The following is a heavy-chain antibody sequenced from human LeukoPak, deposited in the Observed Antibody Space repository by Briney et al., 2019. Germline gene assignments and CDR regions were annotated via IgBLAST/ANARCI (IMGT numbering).Heavy chain of an antibody. V-gene: IGHV1-18*01. Sequence: ASVKVSCKASGYTFTSYGISWVRQAPGQGLEWMGWISAYNGNTNYAQKLQGRVTMTTDTSTSTAYMELRSLRSDDTAVYYCARDTRIMITFGGVIAPGYWGQGTLVTVSS. D-gene: IGHD3-16*02. CDR2: ISAYNGNT. CDR3: ARDTRIMITFGGVIAPGY. J-gene: IGHJ4*02. CDR1: GYTFTSYG.